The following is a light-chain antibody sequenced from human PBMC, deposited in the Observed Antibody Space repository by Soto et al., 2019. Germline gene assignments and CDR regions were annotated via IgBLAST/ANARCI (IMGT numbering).Light chain of an antibody. CDR2: KAS. V-gene: IGKV1-5*03. CDR1: QSISGW. CDR3: QQYNNYGSWT. J-gene: IGKJ1*01. Sequence: DIQMTQSPSTLSASVGDRVTITCRASQSISGWLAWYQQKPGKAPKLLIYKASSIESGVPSRFSGSGSGTEFTLTISSLQADDFATYYCQQYNNYGSWTFGQGTKVEI.